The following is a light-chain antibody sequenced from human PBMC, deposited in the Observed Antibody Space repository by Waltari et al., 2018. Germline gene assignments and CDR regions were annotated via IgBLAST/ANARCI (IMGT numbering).Light chain of an antibody. V-gene: IGLV2-14*01. CDR2: EVS. CDR3: SSYTSSSTQV. J-gene: IGLJ1*01. CDR1: SRDLGGYNF. Sequence: QSALTQPASVSGSPGQSITISCTGTSRDLGGYNFVSCYQQHHGKAPKLLLYEVSPRSSEISIRFSGSKSGNTASLTISGLQADDEADYYCSSYTSSSTQVFGTGTKVTVL.